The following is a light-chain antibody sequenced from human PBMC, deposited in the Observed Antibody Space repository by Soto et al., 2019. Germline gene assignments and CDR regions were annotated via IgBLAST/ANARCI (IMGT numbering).Light chain of an antibody. CDR3: SLYTSDNTYV. Sequence: QSALTQPPSVSGSPGQSVTISRTGTSIDFVSYNRVSWYQQSPGSAPKLLIYEVRNRPSGVPDRFSGSKSGNTASLTISGLQTADEANYFCSLYTSDNTYVFGAGTKVTVL. J-gene: IGLJ1*01. V-gene: IGLV2-18*01. CDR1: SIDFVSYNR. CDR2: EVR.